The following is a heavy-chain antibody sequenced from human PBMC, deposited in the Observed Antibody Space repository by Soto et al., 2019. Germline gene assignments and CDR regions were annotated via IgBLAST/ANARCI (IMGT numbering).Heavy chain of an antibody. CDR1: GFTFSSYD. CDR2: IGTAGDT. CDR3: ARGGYSGYDLDY. J-gene: IGHJ4*02. D-gene: IGHD5-12*01. V-gene: IGHV3-13*01. Sequence: EVQLVESGGGLVQPGGSLRLSCAASGFTFSSYDMHWVRQATGKGLEWVSAIGTAGDTYYPGSVKGRLTISRENAKNSLYLQMNSLRAGDTAVYYCARGGYSGYDLDYWGQGTLVTVSS.